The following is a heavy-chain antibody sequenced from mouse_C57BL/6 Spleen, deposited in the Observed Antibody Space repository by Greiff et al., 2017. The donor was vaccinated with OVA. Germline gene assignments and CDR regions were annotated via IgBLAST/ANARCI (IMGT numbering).Heavy chain of an antibody. Sequence: ESGPGLVKPSQSLSLTCSVTGYSITSGYYWNWIRQFPGNKLEWMGYISYDGSNNYNPSLKNRISITRDTSKNQFFLKLNSVTTEDTATYYCARPTVVEGYAMDYWGQGTSVTVSS. V-gene: IGHV3-6*01. J-gene: IGHJ4*01. CDR2: ISYDGSN. D-gene: IGHD1-1*01. CDR3: ARPTVVEGYAMDY. CDR1: GYSITSGYY.